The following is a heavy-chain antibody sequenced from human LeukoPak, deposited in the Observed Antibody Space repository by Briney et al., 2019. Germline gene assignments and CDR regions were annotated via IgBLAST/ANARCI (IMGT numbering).Heavy chain of an antibody. Sequence: VASVTVSCKASVYTFTIYDIHWARQATGQGLEWVGWMNPNSGNTGYAQKFQRRVTMTRNTPISTAYTMLSSPRSEVPAVYYCATSYYASESMLTWGQGTLVTVSS. CDR2: MNPNSGNT. CDR3: ATSYYASESMLT. CDR1: VYTFTIYD. J-gene: IGHJ5*02. D-gene: IGHD3-10*01. V-gene: IGHV1-8*01.